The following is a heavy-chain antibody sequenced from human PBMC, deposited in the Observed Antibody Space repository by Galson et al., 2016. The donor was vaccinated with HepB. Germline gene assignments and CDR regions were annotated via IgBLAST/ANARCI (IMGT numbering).Heavy chain of an antibody. CDR1: GFSISSYG. J-gene: IGHJ5*01. CDR2: VSYYGSDQ. CDR3: VKGGVMFRAHDPEWFDA. D-gene: IGHD3-16*01. V-gene: IGHV3-30*18. Sequence: SLRLSCAAAGFSISSYGMHWVRQAPGKGVEWLAFVSYYGSDQFYADSVKGRFTVSRDNSMNTLYLQMDRLRVEDTAFYYCVKGGVMFRAHDPEWFDARGQGTRVTVSS.